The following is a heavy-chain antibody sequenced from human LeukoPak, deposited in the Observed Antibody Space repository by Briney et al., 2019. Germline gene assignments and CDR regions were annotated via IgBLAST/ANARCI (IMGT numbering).Heavy chain of an antibody. CDR1: GYTFTSYA. CDR3: ARGNKWELLQGDY. CDR2: INAGNGNT. J-gene: IGHJ4*02. Sequence: GASVKVSCKASGYTFTSYAMHWVRQAPGQRLEWMGWINAGNGNTKYPQKFQGRVTITRDTSASTAYMELSSLRSEDTAVYYCARGNKWELLQGDYWGQGTLVTVSS. D-gene: IGHD1-26*01. V-gene: IGHV1-3*01.